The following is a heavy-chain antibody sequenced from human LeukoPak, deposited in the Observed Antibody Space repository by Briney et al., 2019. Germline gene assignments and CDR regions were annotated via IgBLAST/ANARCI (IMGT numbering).Heavy chain of an antibody. D-gene: IGHD3-3*01. CDR3: ARVSHFGVAGDAFDI. J-gene: IGHJ3*02. CDR2: IYHSGST. V-gene: IGHV4-38-2*02. CDR1: GYSISSGYY. Sequence: SETLSLTCTVSGYSISSGYYWGWIRQPPGKGLEWIGSIYHSGSTYYNPSLKSRVTISVDTSKNKFSLKLSSVTAADTAVYYCARVSHFGVAGDAFDIWGQGTMVTVSS.